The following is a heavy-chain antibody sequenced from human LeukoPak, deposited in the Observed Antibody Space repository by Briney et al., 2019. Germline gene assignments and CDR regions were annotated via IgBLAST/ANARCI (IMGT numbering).Heavy chain of an antibody. J-gene: IGHJ4*02. CDR2: ISDSGRT. D-gene: IGHD3-9*01. CDR1: AGSITGYY. Sequence: SETLSLTCTVSAGSITGYYWTWIRQPAGKGLEWIGRISDSGRTYYNPSLESRVTFSLDTSNNQFSLKVTSVTAAGTAVYYCARGTDVTPITGYYSFVYWGQGTLVSVSS. V-gene: IGHV4-4*07. CDR3: ARGTDVTPITGYYSFVY.